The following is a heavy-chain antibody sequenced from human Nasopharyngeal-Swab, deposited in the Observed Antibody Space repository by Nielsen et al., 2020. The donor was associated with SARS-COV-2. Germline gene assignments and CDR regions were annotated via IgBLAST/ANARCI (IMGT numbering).Heavy chain of an antibody. Sequence: GESLKISCAASGFSSSTYWISWVRQAPGKGLEWVANIKQDGSEKYYVDSVKGRFTISRDNAKNSLYLQMSSLRAEDTAVYYCARDMRDYVWSGYQRFYYYMDVWGKGTTVTVSS. D-gene: IGHD3-16*01. CDR1: GFSSSTYW. CDR3: ARDMRDYVWSGYQRFYYYMDV. J-gene: IGHJ6*03. CDR2: IKQDGSEK. V-gene: IGHV3-7*03.